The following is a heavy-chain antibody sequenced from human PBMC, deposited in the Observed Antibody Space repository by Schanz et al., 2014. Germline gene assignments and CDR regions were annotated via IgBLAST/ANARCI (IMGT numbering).Heavy chain of an antibody. CDR3: ARDLHRMDV. CDR1: GYSISSGYY. J-gene: IGHJ6*02. V-gene: IGHV4-38-2*02. D-gene: IGHD4-4*01. Sequence: QVQLQESGPGLVRPSETLSLTCTVSGYSISSGYYWDWIRQPPGKGLEWIGVIYHSGNTYYNPSLKSGVTISVDTSKNQSSLKRSSGTAADTAVYYCARDLHRMDVWGQGTTVTVSS. CDR2: IYHSGNT.